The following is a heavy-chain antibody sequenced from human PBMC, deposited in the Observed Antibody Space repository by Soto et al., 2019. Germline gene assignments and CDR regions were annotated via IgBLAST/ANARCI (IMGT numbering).Heavy chain of an antibody. CDR3: ARDTDDSSGYYFRGYYYYGMDV. Sequence: GGSLRLSCAASGFTFSSYGMHWVRQAPGKGLEWVAVIWYDGSNKYYADSVKGRFTISRDNSKNTLYLQMNSLRAEDTAVYYCARDTDDSSGYYFRGYYYYGMDVWGQGTTVTVSS. J-gene: IGHJ6*02. CDR2: IWYDGSNK. D-gene: IGHD3-22*01. CDR1: GFTFSSYG. V-gene: IGHV3-33*01.